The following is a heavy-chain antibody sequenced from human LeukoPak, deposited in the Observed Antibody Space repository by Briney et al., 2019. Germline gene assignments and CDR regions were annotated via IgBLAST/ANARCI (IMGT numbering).Heavy chain of an antibody. V-gene: IGHV3-23*01. D-gene: IGHD1-26*01. CDR3: ARGSGGWEPTLNAFDI. Sequence: PGGSLRLSCAVSGITFSSYAMHWVRQAPGKGLEWVSAISGSGGSTYYADSVKGRFTISRDNSKNTLYLQMNSLRAEDTAVYYCARGSGGWEPTLNAFDIWGQGTMVTVSS. J-gene: IGHJ3*02. CDR2: ISGSGGST. CDR1: GITFSSYA.